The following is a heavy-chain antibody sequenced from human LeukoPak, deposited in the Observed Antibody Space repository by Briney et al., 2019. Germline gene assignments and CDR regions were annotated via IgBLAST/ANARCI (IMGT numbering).Heavy chain of an antibody. V-gene: IGHV4-34*01. J-gene: IGHJ5*02. D-gene: IGHD3-3*01. Sequence: PSETLSLTCAVYGGSFSGYYWSWIRQPPGKGLEWIGEINHSGSTNYNPSLKSRVTISVDTSKNQFSLKLSSVTAADTAVYYCARGRLTLFGVLPNGSWFDPWGQGTLVTVS. CDR1: GGSFSGYY. CDR2: INHSGST. CDR3: ARGRLTLFGVLPNGSWFDP.